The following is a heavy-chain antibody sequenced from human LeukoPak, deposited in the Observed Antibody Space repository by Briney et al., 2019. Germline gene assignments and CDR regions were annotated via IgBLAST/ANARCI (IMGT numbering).Heavy chain of an antibody. D-gene: IGHD3-3*01. Sequence: PSETLSLTCTVSGGSISSYYWSWIRQPPGKGLEWIGYVYYSGNTNYNPSLKSRVTISVDTSKNQFSLKLSSVTAADTAVYYCARFFWSGSKGLDLWGQGTQVIVSS. V-gene: IGHV4-59*08. J-gene: IGHJ5*02. CDR3: ARFFWSGSKGLDL. CDR1: GGSISSYY. CDR2: VYYSGNT.